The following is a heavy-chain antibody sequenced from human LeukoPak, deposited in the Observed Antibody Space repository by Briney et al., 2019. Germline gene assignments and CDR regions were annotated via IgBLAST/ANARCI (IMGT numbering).Heavy chain of an antibody. J-gene: IGHJ6*03. CDR1: GFTFDDYG. CDR2: INWNGGST. D-gene: IGHD6-13*01. CDR3: ARVSTYYYYYYMDV. Sequence: PGGSLRLSCAASGFTFDDYGMSWVRQAPGKGLEWVSGINWNGGSTGYADSVKGRFTISRDNAKNSLYLQMNSLRAEDTALYYCARVSTYYYYYYMDVWGKGTTVTVSS. V-gene: IGHV3-20*04.